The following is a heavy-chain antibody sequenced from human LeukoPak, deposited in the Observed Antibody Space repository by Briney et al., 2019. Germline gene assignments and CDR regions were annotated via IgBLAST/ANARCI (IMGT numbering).Heavy chain of an antibody. CDR1: GFIFSNYR. CDR2: ISSTSDTI. V-gene: IGHV3-48*01. Sequence: GSLRLSCATSGFIFSNYRMNWVRQAPGKGLEWVSYISSTSDTIYYVDSVKGRFTISRDNAKNSLYLRMNSLRVDDTAVYYCARDLRGIVVVPAAKHWDYWGQGTLVTVSS. J-gene: IGHJ4*02. D-gene: IGHD2-2*01. CDR3: ARDLRGIVVVPAAKHWDY.